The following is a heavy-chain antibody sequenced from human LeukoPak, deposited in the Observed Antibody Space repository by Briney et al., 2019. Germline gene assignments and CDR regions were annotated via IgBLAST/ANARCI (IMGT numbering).Heavy chain of an antibody. D-gene: IGHD5-18*01. CDR3: ARDDVDTAMVG. CDR2: ISSSGSTI. Sequence: GGSLRLSCAASGFTFSSYEMNWVRQAPGKGLEWVSYISSSGSTIYYADSVKGRFTISRGNAKNSLYLQMNSLRAEDTAVYYCARDDVDTAMVGWGQGTLVTVSS. J-gene: IGHJ4*02. CDR1: GFTFSSYE. V-gene: IGHV3-48*03.